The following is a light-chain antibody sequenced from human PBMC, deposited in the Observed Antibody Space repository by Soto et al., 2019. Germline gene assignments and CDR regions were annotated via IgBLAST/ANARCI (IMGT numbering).Light chain of an antibody. V-gene: IGKV3-15*01. CDR1: QSISIN. CDR2: AGS. J-gene: IGKJ1*01. Sequence: EMVLTQSPDTLSGSPGDRVTLSCRASQSISINLAWYQHKPGQAPRLLIHAGSTRATGIPARISGRGSGTEFTLTICSLQSEDLAVYYCQQFRRWPWTFGYGTKVDIK. CDR3: QQFRRWPWT.